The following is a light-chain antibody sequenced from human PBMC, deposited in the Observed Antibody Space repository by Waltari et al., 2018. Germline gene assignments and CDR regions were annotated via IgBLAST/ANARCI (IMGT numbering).Light chain of an antibody. Sequence: EIVLTQSPGTLSLSPGERATLSCRASQSVSRTLAWYQQKPGQAPKLFIYGASIRATGIPDRFTGSGSGTDFSLTISSLEPEDFAIYFCQHYVRLPATFGQGTKVEIK. CDR2: GAS. V-gene: IGKV3-20*01. CDR3: QHYVRLPAT. CDR1: QSVSRT. J-gene: IGKJ1*01.